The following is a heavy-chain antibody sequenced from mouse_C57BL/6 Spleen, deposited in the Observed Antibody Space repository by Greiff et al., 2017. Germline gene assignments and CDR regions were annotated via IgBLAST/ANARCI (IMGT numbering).Heavy chain of an antibody. J-gene: IGHJ4*01. D-gene: IGHD2-2*01. CDR2: IWSGGST. V-gene: IGHV2-2*01. Sequence: VQLQQSGPGLVQPSQSLSITCTVSGFSLTSSGVHWVRQSPGKGLEWLGVIWSGGSTDSNAAFISRLSISKDNSKSQVFFKMNSLQADDTSIYYCARNRWLRAMDYWGQGTSVTVSS. CDR3: ARNRWLRAMDY. CDR1: GFSLTSSG.